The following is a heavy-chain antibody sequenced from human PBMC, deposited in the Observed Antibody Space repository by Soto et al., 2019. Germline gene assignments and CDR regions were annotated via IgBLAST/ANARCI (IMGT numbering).Heavy chain of an antibody. CDR3: ARSHSSSSPSYNYYGMAA. J-gene: IGHJ6*02. Sequence: SETLSLTCTVSGGSVSSGSYYWSWIRQPPGKGLEWIGYIYYSGSTNYNPSLKSRVTISVDTSKNQFSLKLSSVTAADTAVYYCARSHSSSSPSYNYYGMAAWGQGPTVT. D-gene: IGHD6-6*01. CDR2: IYYSGST. CDR1: GGSVSSGSYY. V-gene: IGHV4-61*01.